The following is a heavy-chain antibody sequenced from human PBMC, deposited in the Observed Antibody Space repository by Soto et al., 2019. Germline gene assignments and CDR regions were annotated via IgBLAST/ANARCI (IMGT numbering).Heavy chain of an antibody. CDR2: IYYSGST. CDR3: ARGMTYYDILTGYSSYYYMDV. D-gene: IGHD3-9*01. CDR1: GGSISSYY. V-gene: IGHV4-59*01. J-gene: IGHJ6*03. Sequence: SETLSLTCTVSGGSISSYYWSWIRQPPGKGLEWIGYIYYSGSTNYNPSLKSRVTISVDTSKNQFSLKLSSVTAADTAVYYCARGMTYYDILTGYSSYYYMDVWGKGTTVTVSS.